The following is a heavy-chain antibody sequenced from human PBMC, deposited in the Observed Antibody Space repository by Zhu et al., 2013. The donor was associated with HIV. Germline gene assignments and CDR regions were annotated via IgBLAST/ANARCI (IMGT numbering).Heavy chain of an antibody. CDR1: GYTFTGYY. Sequence: QVQLVQSGAEVKKPGSSVKVSCKASGYTFTGYYMHWVRQAPGQGLEWMGWINPNSGGTNYAQKFQGRVTMTRDTSISTAYMELSRLRSDDTAVYYCASFEYSSSSGQVGAFDIWGQGTMATVSS. CDR2: INPNSGGT. D-gene: IGHD6-6*01. V-gene: IGHV1-2*02. J-gene: IGHJ3*02. CDR3: ASFEYSSSSGQVGAFDI.